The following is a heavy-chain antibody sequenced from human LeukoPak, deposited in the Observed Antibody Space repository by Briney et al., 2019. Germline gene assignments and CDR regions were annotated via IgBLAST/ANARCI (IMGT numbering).Heavy chain of an antibody. J-gene: IGHJ2*01. CDR1: GGSISSGGYY. Sequence: PSQTLSLTCTVSGGSISSGGYYWSWIRQHPGKGLEWIGYIYYSGSTYYNPSLKSRVTISVDTSKNQFSLKLSSVTAADTAVYYCARDRENTMVRGVIIRYFDLWGRGTLVTVSS. CDR2: IYYSGST. V-gene: IGHV4-31*03. D-gene: IGHD3-10*01. CDR3: ARDRENTMVRGVIIRYFDL.